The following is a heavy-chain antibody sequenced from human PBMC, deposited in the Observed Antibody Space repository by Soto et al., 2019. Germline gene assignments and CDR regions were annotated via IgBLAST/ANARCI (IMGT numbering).Heavy chain of an antibody. V-gene: IGHV3-23*01. CDR2: ISASGSGT. CDR3: ARDNNWSLDY. D-gene: IGHD1-1*01. Sequence: PGGSLRLSCATSGFTFSSYAMNWVRQAPGKGLAWVSGISASGSGTFYADSVKGRFTISRDNARNTLYLQMNSLRAEDTAVYYCARDNNWSLDYWGQGTLVTVSS. J-gene: IGHJ4*02. CDR1: GFTFSSYA.